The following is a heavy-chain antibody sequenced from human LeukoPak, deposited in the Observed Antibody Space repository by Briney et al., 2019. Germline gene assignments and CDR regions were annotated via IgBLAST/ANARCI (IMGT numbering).Heavy chain of an antibody. Sequence: GGSLRLSCAASGFTFSDYYMSWIRQAPGKGLEWVSYISSSGSTIYYADSVKGRFTNSRDNAKNSLYLQMNSLRAEDTAVYYCARDCLTIFGVVTGCMDVWGQGTTVTVSS. CDR2: ISSSGSTI. J-gene: IGHJ6*02. CDR3: ARDCLTIFGVVTGCMDV. CDR1: GFTFSDYY. D-gene: IGHD3-3*01. V-gene: IGHV3-11*01.